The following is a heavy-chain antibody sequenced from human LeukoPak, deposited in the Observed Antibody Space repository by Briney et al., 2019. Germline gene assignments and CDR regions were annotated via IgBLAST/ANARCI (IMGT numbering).Heavy chain of an antibody. V-gene: IGHV3-23*01. J-gene: IGHJ4*02. CDR1: GFSFSAYA. Sequence: GGSLRLSCVASGFSFSAYAITWVRQAPGKGMEWVSAIRGNSERTYYADSVRGRFTISRDNSKDTSYLQISSLRVEDTAVYYCAREQSGTRGWYTVDYWGQGTLVAVS. D-gene: IGHD6-19*01. CDR2: IRGNSERT. CDR3: AREQSGTRGWYTVDY.